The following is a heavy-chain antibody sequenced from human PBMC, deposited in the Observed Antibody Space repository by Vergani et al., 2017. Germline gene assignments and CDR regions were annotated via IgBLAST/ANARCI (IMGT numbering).Heavy chain of an antibody. CDR1: GGTFSSYA. V-gene: IGHV1-18*01. CDR3: ARVGRSYSYGRTIDY. CDR2: ISAYNGNT. Sequence: QVQLVQSGAEVKKPGSSVKVSCKASGGTFSSYAISWVRQAPGQGLEWMGWISAYNGNTNYAQKIQGRVTMTTDTSTSTAYMELRSLRSDDTAVYYCARVGRSYSYGRTIDYWGQGTLVTVSS. J-gene: IGHJ4*02. D-gene: IGHD5-18*01.